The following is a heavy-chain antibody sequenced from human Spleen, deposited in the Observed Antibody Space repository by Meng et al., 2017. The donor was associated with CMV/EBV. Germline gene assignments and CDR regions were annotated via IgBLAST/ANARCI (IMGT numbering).Heavy chain of an antibody. CDR1: GFTFSSYG. V-gene: IGHV3-33*06. CDR2: IWYDGSNK. D-gene: IGHD4/OR15-4a*01. J-gene: IGHJ4*02. CDR3: AKDRRVNSMVAPFDY. Sequence: SGFTFSSYGMHWVRQAPGKGLEWVAVIWYDGSNKYYADSVKGRFTISRDNSKNTLYLQMNSLRAEDTAVYYCAKDRRVNSMVAPFDYWGQGTLVTVSS.